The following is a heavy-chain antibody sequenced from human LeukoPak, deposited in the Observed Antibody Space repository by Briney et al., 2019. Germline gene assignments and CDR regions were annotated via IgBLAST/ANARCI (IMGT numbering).Heavy chain of an antibody. D-gene: IGHD1-1*01. CDR2: INHSGST. J-gene: IGHJ1*01. CDR1: GGSFSGYY. Sequence: PSETLSLTFAVYGGSFSGYYWSWIRQPPGKGLEWIGEINHSGSTNYNPSLKSRVTISVDTSKNQFSLKLSSVTAADTAVYYCARVRRRYTEYFQHWGQGTLVTVSS. V-gene: IGHV4-34*01. CDR3: ARVRRRYTEYFQH.